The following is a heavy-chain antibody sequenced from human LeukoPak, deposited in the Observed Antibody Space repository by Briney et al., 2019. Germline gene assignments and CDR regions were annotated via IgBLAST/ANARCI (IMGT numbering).Heavy chain of an antibody. J-gene: IGHJ5*02. D-gene: IGHD5/OR15-5a*01. CDR2: INSDGSRT. V-gene: IGHV3-74*01. CDR1: GFTFSSYW. Sequence: PGGSLRLSCAASGFTFSSYWLHWVRQTPGKGLAWVSRINSDGSRTNYADSVKGRFTNSRDNAKNTLYLQMNSLRVEDTAVYFCARGGPVKSIYDPHWYDPWGQGTLVTVSS. CDR3: ARGGPVKSIYDPHWYDP.